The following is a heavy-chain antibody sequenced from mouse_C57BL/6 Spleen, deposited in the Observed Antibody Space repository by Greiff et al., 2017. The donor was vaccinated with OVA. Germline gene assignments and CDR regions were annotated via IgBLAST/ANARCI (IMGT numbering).Heavy chain of an antibody. J-gene: IGHJ4*01. V-gene: IGHV1-52*01. CDR3: ARSYSNYYYAMDY. CDR1: GYTFTSYW. D-gene: IGHD2-5*01. Sequence: VQLQQPGAELVRPGSSVKLSCKASGYTFTSYWMHWVKQRPIQGLEWIGNIDPSDSETHYNQKFKDKATLTVDKSSSTAYMQLSSLTSEDSAVYYGARSYSNYYYAMDYWGQGTSATVSS. CDR2: IDPSDSET.